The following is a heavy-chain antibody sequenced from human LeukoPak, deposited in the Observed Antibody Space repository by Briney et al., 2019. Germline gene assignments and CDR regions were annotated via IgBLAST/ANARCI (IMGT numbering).Heavy chain of an antibody. CDR1: GYSFTSYW. D-gene: IGHD6-19*01. J-gene: IGHJ4*02. CDR2: IYPGDSDT. V-gene: IGHV5-51*01. Sequence: GESLKISCKGSGYSFTSYWIGWVRQMPGKGLEWMGIIYPGDSDTRYSPSFQGQVTISADKSISTAYLQWSSLKASDTAMYYCARHAPGEEEQWLVLGYWGQGTLVTVSS. CDR3: ARHAPGEEEQWLVLGY.